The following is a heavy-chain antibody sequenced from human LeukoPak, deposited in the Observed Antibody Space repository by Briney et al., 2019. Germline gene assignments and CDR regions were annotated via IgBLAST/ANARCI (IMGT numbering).Heavy chain of an antibody. CDR1: GDSISSYY. CDR3: ARDKGVFPGDYYYGMDV. V-gene: IGHV4-59*01. J-gene: IGHJ6*02. Sequence: SETLSLTCTVSGDSISSYYWSWIPQPPGKGREWIGHIYYSRSTNYNPYLKSRVTISVDTSKTQFSLKLSSVTATDTAVYYCARDKGVFPGDYYYGMDVWGQGTTVTVSS. CDR2: IYYSRST. D-gene: IGHD3-10*01.